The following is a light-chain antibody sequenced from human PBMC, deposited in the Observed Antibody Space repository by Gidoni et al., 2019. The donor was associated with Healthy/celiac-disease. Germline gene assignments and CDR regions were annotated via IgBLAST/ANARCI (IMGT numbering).Light chain of an antibody. CDR3: QEYNNWPRT. CDR1: QSVSSN. V-gene: IGKV3-15*01. CDR2: GAS. Sequence: EIVMTQSPATLSVYPGERATLSCRASQSVSSNLAWYQQKPGQAPRLLIYGASTRATGIPARYSGSGSGTEFTLTISSLQSEDFAVYYCQEYNNWPRTFGKGTKVEIK. J-gene: IGKJ1*01.